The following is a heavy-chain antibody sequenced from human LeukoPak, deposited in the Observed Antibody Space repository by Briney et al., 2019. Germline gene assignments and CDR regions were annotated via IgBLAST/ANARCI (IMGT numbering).Heavy chain of an antibody. CDR2: ISSSSSYI. CDR1: GFTFSSYS. Sequence: KAGGSLRLSRAASGFTFSSYSVNWVRQAPGKGLEWVSSISSSSSYIYYADSVKGRFTISRDNAKNSLYLQMNSLRAEDTAVYYCARNPIYSGYDRAIDPWGQGTLVTVSS. J-gene: IGHJ5*02. V-gene: IGHV3-21*01. CDR3: ARNPIYSGYDRAIDP. D-gene: IGHD5-12*01.